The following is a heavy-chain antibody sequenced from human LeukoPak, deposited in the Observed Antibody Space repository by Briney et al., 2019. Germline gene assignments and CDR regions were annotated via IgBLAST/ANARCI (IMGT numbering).Heavy chain of an antibody. J-gene: IGHJ4*02. V-gene: IGHV1-69*13. Sequence: SVKVSRKACGGTFSRYAISSVRQDPGQGVEWMGGIIPIFGTANYAQKFQGRVTITADESTSTAYMELSSLRSEDTAVYYCARGRWLEPYYFDYWGQGTLVTVSS. CDR1: GGTFSRYA. CDR2: IIPIFGTA. D-gene: IGHD5-24*01. CDR3: ARGRWLEPYYFDY.